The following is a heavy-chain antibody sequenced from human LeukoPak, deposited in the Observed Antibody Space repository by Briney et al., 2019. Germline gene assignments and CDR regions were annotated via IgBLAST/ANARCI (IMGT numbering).Heavy chain of an antibody. CDR2: IYYSGST. CDR1: GGSISSSSYY. J-gene: IGHJ5*02. Sequence: PSETLSLTCTVSGGSISSSSYYWGWIRQPPGKGLEWIGSIYYSGSTYYNPSLKSRVTISVDTSKNQFSLKLSSVTAADTAVYYCARVTLRKRFDPWGQGTLVTVSS. V-gene: IGHV4-39*07. CDR3: ARVTLRKRFDP.